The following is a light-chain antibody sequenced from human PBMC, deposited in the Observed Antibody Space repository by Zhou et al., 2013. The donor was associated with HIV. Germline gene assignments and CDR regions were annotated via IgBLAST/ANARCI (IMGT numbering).Light chain of an antibody. Sequence: EIVMTQSPATLSVSPGERATLSCRASQSASTNLAWYQQKPGQAPRLLIYGTSSRATDIPDRFSGSGSGTDFTLTVSRLEPEDFAVYYCQQYNNWPRTFGQGTKVEIK. J-gene: IGKJ1*01. V-gene: IGKV3D-15*01. CDR1: QSASTN. CDR3: QQYNNWPRT. CDR2: GTS.